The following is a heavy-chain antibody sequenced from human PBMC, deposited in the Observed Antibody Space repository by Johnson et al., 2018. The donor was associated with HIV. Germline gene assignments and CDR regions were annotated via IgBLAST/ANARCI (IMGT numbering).Heavy chain of an antibody. Sequence: EVQLVESGGGLVQPGGSLRLSCAASGFTVSSYYMSWVRQAPGKGLEWVSVLFSGGSIYFADSVTGRFTISRDNSKNTLYLQMNSLRAEDTAVYYCARGVVVVPAASSHAFDIWGQGTMVTVSS. CDR1: GFTVSSYY. V-gene: IGHV3-66*01. CDR3: ARGVVVVPAASSHAFDI. CDR2: LFSGGSI. D-gene: IGHD2-2*01. J-gene: IGHJ3*02.